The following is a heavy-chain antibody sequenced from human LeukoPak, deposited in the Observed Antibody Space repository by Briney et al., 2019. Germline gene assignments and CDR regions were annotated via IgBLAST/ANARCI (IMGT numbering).Heavy chain of an antibody. CDR2: FYSGGSA. V-gene: IGHV4-39*06. J-gene: IGHJ4*02. CDR3: ARKQGGTMYDV. Sequence: SETLSLTCIVPGGSISSSNYYWAWIRQPPGKGLEWIGTFYSGGSAYYNPSLTSRVSISKDTSGNQFPLRLYSVTAADTAVYYCARKQGGTMYDVWGQGTQVTVSS. D-gene: IGHD1-7*01. CDR1: GGSISSSNYY.